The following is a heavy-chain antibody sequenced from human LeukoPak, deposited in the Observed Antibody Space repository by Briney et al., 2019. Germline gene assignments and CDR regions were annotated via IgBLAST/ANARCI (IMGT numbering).Heavy chain of an antibody. CDR2: ISSSGTPV. D-gene: IGHD2-2*01. Sequence: PGGSLRLSCAASGFTFSNYRMNWVRQAPGKGLEWVSYISSSGTPVFYADSVQGRFTISRDNAKNSLSLQMSSLRDEDMAVYYCARGYAQNAFDIWGQGTMVTVSS. CDR3: ARGYAQNAFDI. V-gene: IGHV3-48*02. CDR1: GFTFSNYR. J-gene: IGHJ3*02.